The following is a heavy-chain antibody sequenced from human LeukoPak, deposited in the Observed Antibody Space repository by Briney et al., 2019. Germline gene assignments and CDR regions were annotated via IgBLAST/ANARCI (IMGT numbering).Heavy chain of an antibody. CDR3: ARGIKAGLGEAPAY. CDR1: GGSFSTYY. CDR2: INYSGST. Sequence: SETLSLTCTVSGGSFSTYYWSWIRHPPRKGLEWIGYINYSGSTTNTPSLKSRATISGEASKSQFSLNLTSVPAPDTAVYYCARGIKAGLGEAPAYWGQGTLVTVSS. J-gene: IGHJ4*02. D-gene: IGHD3-10*01. V-gene: IGHV4-59*01.